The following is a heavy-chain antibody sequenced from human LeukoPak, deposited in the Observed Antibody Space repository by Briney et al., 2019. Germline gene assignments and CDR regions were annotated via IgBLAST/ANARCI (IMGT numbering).Heavy chain of an antibody. V-gene: IGHV3-7*03. Sequence: PGGSLRLSCAASGFTFSSYWITWVRQAPGKGLEWVANINQDGSEKCYVDSVKGRFTISRDDVKNSLFLQMNSLRAEDMAVYYCARHASGSYFFEYWGQGTLVTVSS. D-gene: IGHD3-10*01. CDR3: ARHASGSYFFEY. CDR1: GFTFSSYW. CDR2: INQDGSEK. J-gene: IGHJ4*02.